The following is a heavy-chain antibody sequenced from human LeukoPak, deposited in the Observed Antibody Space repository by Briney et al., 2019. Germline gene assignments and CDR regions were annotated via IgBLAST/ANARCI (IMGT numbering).Heavy chain of an antibody. CDR3: ARDSYSRTWNEYFHH. CDR1: GFTFSSYS. V-gene: IGHV3-23*01. J-gene: IGHJ1*01. D-gene: IGHD6-13*01. CDR2: ISDNGAST. Sequence: PGGSLRLSRAASGFTFSSYSMNWVRQAPGKGLEGVSHISDNGASTFYEDSVKGRFTISRDNSKNTLYLQINSLRAEDTAVYYCARDSYSRTWNEYFHHWGQGTLVTVSS.